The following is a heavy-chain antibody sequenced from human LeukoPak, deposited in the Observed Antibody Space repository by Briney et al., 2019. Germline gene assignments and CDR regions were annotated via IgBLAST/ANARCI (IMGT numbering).Heavy chain of an antibody. CDR3: ARGPPDCSSTSCYAFDAFDI. Sequence: SETLSLTCTVSGGSISSYYWSWIRQPAGKGLEWIGRIYTSGSTNYNPSPKSRVTISVDTSKNQFPLKLSSVTAADTAVYYCARGPPDCSSTSCYAFDAFDIWGQGTMVTVSS. D-gene: IGHD2-2*01. CDR2: IYTSGST. V-gene: IGHV4-4*07. J-gene: IGHJ3*02. CDR1: GGSISSYY.